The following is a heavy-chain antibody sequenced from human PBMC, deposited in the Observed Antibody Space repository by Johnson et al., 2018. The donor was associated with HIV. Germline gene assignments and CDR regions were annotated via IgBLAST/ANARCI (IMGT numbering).Heavy chain of an antibody. J-gene: IGHJ3*02. CDR2: VSYDGGNK. V-gene: IGHV3-30-3*01. Sequence: QVQLVESGGGVVQPGRSLRLSCAASGFTFSSYAMHWVRQAPGKGLEWVAVVSYDGGNKYYADSVKGRFTISRDNSRNTRYLQMNSLRAGDTAVYYCASDDSSSLGAFDIWGQGTMVTVSS. D-gene: IGHD6-13*01. CDR1: GFTFSSYA. CDR3: ASDDSSSLGAFDI.